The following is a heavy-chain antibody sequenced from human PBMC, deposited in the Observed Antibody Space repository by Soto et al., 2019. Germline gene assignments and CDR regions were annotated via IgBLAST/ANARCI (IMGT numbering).Heavy chain of an antibody. V-gene: IGHV3-48*02. D-gene: IGHD3-10*01. Sequence: EAQLVESGGGLVPPGGSMRLSGVGSDFPFDSYNMNWVRQAPGKGLEWISYISTTSGTIYYADAVKGRFTISRDNAKRSLYLQMSSLRDEDTAVYCCARSPGFYYGVDVWGHGTSVNVSS. J-gene: IGHJ6*02. CDR3: ARSPGFYYGVDV. CDR1: DFPFDSYN. CDR2: ISTTSGTI.